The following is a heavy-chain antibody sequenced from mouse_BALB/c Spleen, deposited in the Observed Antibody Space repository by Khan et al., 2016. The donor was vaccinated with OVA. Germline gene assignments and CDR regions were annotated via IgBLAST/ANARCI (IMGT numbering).Heavy chain of an antibody. V-gene: IGHV1-18*01. CDR3: ARRDYYAYYWYFDV. Sequence: VRLQQSGPELVKPGASVKISCETSGYTFTEYTIHWVKQSHGKSLEWIGRFNPNNGGAHYNQKFKGKATLTVDKSSSTAYMELRSLTSEDSAVYYCARRDYYAYYWYFDVWGAGTTVTVSS. CDR1: GYTFTEYT. CDR2: FNPNNGGA. D-gene: IGHD1-2*01. J-gene: IGHJ1*01.